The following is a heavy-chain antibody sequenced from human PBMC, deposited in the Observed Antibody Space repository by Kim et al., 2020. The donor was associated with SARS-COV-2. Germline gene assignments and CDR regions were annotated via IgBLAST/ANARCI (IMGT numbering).Heavy chain of an antibody. CDR2: IRGGAGAT. V-gene: IGHV3-23*01. Sequence: GGSLRLSCAASGFTFTNYAMNWVRQAPGKGLEWVSAIRGGAGATYDADSVKGRFTISRDNSKNTLYLQMNSLRAEDTAVYYCAKGRGYSDYDFDYWGHGSLVTVSA. CDR3: AKGRGYSDYDFDY. J-gene: IGHJ4*01. CDR1: GFTFTNYA. D-gene: IGHD5-12*01.